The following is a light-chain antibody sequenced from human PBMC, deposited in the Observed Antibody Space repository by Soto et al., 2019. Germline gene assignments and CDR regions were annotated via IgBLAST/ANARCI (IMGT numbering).Light chain of an antibody. J-gene: IGLJ2*01. CDR1: SSNIGNNY. V-gene: IGLV1-51*01. CDR2: DNN. Sequence: QSVLTQPPSVSASPGQKVTISCSGSSSNIGNNYLSWYQQFPGTAPKLLIYDNNNRPSGIPDRFSGSKSGTSATLDITGLQTGDEADYYCGTWDSSLSAVVFGGGTKLTVL. CDR3: GTWDSSLSAVV.